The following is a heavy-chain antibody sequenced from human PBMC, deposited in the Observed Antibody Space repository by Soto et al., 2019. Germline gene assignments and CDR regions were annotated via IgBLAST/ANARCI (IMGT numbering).Heavy chain of an antibody. J-gene: IGHJ5*02. D-gene: IGHD3-22*01. CDR2: IYYSGST. Sequence: SETLSLTCTVSGGSISSGCYYWSWIRQHPGKGLEWIGYIYYSGSTYYNPSLKSRVTISVDTSKNQFSLKLSSVTAADTAVYYCARAVTMIGDRNWFDPWGQGTLVTVSS. CDR3: ARAVTMIGDRNWFDP. V-gene: IGHV4-31*03. CDR1: GGSISSGCYY.